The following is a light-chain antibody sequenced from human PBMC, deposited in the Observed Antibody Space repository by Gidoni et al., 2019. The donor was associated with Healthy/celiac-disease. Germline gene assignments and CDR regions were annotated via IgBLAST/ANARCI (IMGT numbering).Light chain of an antibody. CDR3: QSYDSSLSGCVV. CDR1: SSNIGAGYD. Sequence: QSVLTQPPSVSGAPGQRVTISCTGCSSNIGAGYDVHWYQQLPGTAPKLLIYGNSNRPSGVPDRFSGSKSGTSASLAITGLQAEDEADYYCQSYDSSLSGCVVFGGGTKLTVL. J-gene: IGLJ2*01. V-gene: IGLV1-40*01. CDR2: GNS.